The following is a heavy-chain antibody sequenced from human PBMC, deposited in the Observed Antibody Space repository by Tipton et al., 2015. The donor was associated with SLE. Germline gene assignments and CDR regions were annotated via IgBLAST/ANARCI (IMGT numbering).Heavy chain of an antibody. CDR1: GGSIGRGGYY. V-gene: IGHV4-31*03. CDR2: IFYSGST. J-gene: IGHJ4*02. Sequence: TLSLTCTVSGGSIGRGGYYWSWIRQHPGKGLEWIGSIFYSGSTYYNPSLKSRVTISVDTSKNQFSLKLSSVTAADTAVYYCARDDGLRVTTDYFDYWGQGTLVTVSS. CDR3: ARDDGLRVTTDYFDY. D-gene: IGHD4-17*01.